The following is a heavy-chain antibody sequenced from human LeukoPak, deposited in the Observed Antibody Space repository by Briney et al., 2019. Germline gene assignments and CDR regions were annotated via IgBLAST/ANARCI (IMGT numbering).Heavy chain of an antibody. CDR3: ARIRDGYNDAYDI. CDR1: GYTFTGYY. D-gene: IGHD5-24*01. Sequence: ASVKVSCKASGYTFTGYYMHWVRQVPGQGLEWMGLINPGGDNTDYAQNFQGRVTMTRDTSTSTVYMGLSSLRSEDTAVYYCARIRDGYNDAYDIWGQGTMVTVSS. V-gene: IGHV1-46*01. CDR2: INPGGDNT. J-gene: IGHJ3*02.